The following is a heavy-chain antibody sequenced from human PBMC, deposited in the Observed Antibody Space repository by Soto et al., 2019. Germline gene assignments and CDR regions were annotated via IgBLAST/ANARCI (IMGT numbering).Heavy chain of an antibody. CDR1: GGTFSSYA. Sequence: SVKVSCQASGGTFSSYAISWVRQAPGQGLEWMGGIIPIFGTANYAQKFQGRVTITADESTSAAYMELSSLRSEDTAVYYCARSTVGGFDPWGQGTLVTVSS. CDR3: ARSTVGGFDP. D-gene: IGHD4-4*01. V-gene: IGHV1-69*13. J-gene: IGHJ5*02. CDR2: IIPIFGTA.